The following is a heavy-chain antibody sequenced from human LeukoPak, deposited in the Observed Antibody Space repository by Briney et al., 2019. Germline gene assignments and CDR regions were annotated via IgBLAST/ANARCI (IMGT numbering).Heavy chain of an antibody. CDR1: GFTFSSYG. J-gene: IGHJ4*02. Sequence: GGSLRLSCAASGFTFSSYGMHWVRQAPGKGLEWVAVISYDGSNKYYADSVKGRFTISRDNSKNTLYLQMNSLRAEDTAVYYCAKRGYCSGGSCKIIDYWGQGTLVTVSS. D-gene: IGHD2-15*01. V-gene: IGHV3-30*18. CDR2: ISYDGSNK. CDR3: AKRGYCSGGSCKIIDY.